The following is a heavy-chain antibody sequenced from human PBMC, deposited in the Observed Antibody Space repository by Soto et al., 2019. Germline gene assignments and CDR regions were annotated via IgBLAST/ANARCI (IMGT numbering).Heavy chain of an antibody. V-gene: IGHV3-30-3*01. D-gene: IGHD2-2*01. Sequence: QVQLVESGGGVVQPGRSLRLSCAASGFTFSSYAMHWVRQAPGKGLEWVAVISYDGSNKYYADSVKGRFTISRDNSKNTLYLQMNSLRAADTAVYYCAREGAAAPLHYYGMDVWGQGTTVTVSS. J-gene: IGHJ6*02. CDR3: AREGAAAPLHYYGMDV. CDR2: ISYDGSNK. CDR1: GFTFSSYA.